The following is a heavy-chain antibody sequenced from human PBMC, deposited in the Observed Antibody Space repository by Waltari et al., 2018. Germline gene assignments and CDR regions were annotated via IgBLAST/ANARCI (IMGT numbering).Heavy chain of an antibody. D-gene: IGHD6-13*01. CDR2: INHSGST. CDR3: AIAAAGSYYYYYYMDV. V-gene: IGHV4-34*01. J-gene: IGHJ6*03. Sequence: QVQLQQWGAGLLKPSETLSLTCAVYGGSFSGYYWSWIRQPPGKGLEWIGEINHSGSTNNNTSLNSRVTISVDTSKNQFSLKLSSVTAADTAVYYCAIAAAGSYYYYYYMDVWGKGTTVTVSS. CDR1: GGSFSGYY.